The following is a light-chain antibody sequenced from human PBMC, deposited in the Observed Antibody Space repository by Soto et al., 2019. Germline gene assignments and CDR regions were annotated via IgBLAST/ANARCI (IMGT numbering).Light chain of an antibody. CDR3: CSYGGSYSLVV. V-gene: IGLV2-23*02. J-gene: IGLJ2*01. Sequence: QSVLTQPASVSGSAGQSITISCSGTMRDVGAYNLVSWYQQHPGTAPKLIIYEVRNRPSGISSRFSGSRSGNTASLTISWLQAEDEADYYCCSYGGSYSLVVFGGGTKLTVL. CDR1: MRDVGAYNL. CDR2: EVR.